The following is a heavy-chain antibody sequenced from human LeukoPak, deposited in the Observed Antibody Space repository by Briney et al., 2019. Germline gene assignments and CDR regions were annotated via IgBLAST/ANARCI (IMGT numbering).Heavy chain of an antibody. CDR1: GYTFTSYY. D-gene: IGHD6-19*01. J-gene: IGHJ4*02. Sequence: ASVKVSCKASGYTFTSYYMHWVRQAPGQGLEWMGIINPSGGSTSYAQKFQGRVTMTRDTSTSTVYMELSSLRSEDTAVYCCARDFAVAGTVGYWGQGTLVTVSS. V-gene: IGHV1-46*01. CDR2: INPSGGST. CDR3: ARDFAVAGTVGY.